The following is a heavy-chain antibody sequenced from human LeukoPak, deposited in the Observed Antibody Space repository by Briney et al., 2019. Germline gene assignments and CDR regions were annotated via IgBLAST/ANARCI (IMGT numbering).Heavy chain of an antibody. V-gene: IGHV4-59*08. D-gene: IGHD6-19*01. J-gene: IGHJ4*02. Sequence: PSETLSLTCAISGGSINSRYWGWIRQPPGKALQWIGNVYYTGKSSYNPSLRSRVTISLDTSNNHLSLNLTSVLAADTAIYYCVRRDAGWNYFDYWGQGILVTVSS. CDR1: GGSINSRY. CDR2: VYYTGKS. CDR3: VRRDAGWNYFDY.